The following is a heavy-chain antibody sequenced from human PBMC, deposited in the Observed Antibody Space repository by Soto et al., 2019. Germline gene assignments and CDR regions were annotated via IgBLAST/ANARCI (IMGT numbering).Heavy chain of an antibody. CDR3: ARFYGSGSFPYDY. V-gene: IGHV1-18*01. CDR1: GYTFTTYG. CDR2: INAYTGNT. Sequence: QVQVVQSGAEVKEPGASVEVACKASGYTFTTYGISWVRQAPGQGLEWIGWINAYTGNTNYAKKVQGRVTMTTDTSTSTAYMELRSLRSDDTAVYYCARFYGSGSFPYDYWGQGTLVTVSS. J-gene: IGHJ4*02. D-gene: IGHD3-10*01.